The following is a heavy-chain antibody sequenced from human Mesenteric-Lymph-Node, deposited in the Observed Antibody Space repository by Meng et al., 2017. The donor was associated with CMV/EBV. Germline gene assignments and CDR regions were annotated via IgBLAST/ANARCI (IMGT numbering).Heavy chain of an antibody. CDR2: IIPIFGTA. CDR1: GGTFSSYA. J-gene: IGHJ6*02. CDR3: ARARPITIFGVVIQPGGYYYYGMDV. Sequence: SVKVSCKASGGTFSSYAISWVRQAPGQGLEWMGGIIPIFGTANYAQKFQGRVTITTDESTSTAYMELSSLGSEDTAVYYCARARPITIFGVVIQPGGYYYYGMDVWGQGTTVTVSS. D-gene: IGHD3-3*01. V-gene: IGHV1-69*05.